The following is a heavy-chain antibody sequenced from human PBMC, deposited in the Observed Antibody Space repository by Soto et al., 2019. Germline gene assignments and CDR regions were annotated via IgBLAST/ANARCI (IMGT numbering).Heavy chain of an antibody. D-gene: IGHD2-2*02. V-gene: IGHV3-33*01. Sequence: PGGSLRLSCAASGFTFSSYGMHWVRQAPGKGLEWVAVIWYDGSNKYYADSVKGRFTISRDNSKNTLYLQMNSLRAEDTAVYYCAREGIVVVPAAIIGYNWFDPWGQGTLVTVPQ. CDR1: GFTFSSYG. J-gene: IGHJ5*02. CDR2: IWYDGSNK. CDR3: AREGIVVVPAAIIGYNWFDP.